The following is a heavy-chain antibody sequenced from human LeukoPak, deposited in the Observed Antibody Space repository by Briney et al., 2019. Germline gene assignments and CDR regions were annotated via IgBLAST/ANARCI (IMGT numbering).Heavy chain of an antibody. V-gene: IGHV3-66*01. J-gene: IGHJ4*02. CDR1: GFTVSSNY. CDR3: ARTYNYGGNSDY. D-gene: IGHD4-23*01. CDR2: IYSGGST. Sequence: GGSLRLSCAASGFTVSSNYMSWVRQAPGKGLEWVSVIYSGGSTYYAASVKGRFTISRDNSKNTLYLQMNSLRAEDTAVYYCARTYNYGGNSDYWGQGTLVTVSS.